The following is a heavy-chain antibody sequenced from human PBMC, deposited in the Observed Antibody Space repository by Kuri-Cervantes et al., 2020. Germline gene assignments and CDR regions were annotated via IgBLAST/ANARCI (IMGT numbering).Heavy chain of an antibody. CDR1: GFTFGSYD. J-gene: IGHJ4*02. D-gene: IGHD4-23*01. V-gene: IGHV3-13*01. Sequence: GGSLSPPFAASGFTFGSYDIHWVRQVTGRGLEWVSVIGTAGDTYYPGSVKGRFTISRENAKNTLYLQMNSLRAEDTAVYYCAKVRTTVVTPVFDYWGQGTLVTVSS. CDR2: IGTAGDT. CDR3: AKVRTTVVTPVFDY.